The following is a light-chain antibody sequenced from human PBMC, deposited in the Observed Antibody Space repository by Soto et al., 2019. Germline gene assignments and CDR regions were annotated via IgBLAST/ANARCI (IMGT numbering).Light chain of an antibody. V-gene: IGKV3-15*01. CDR1: QGVTTN. CDR2: DVS. J-gene: IGKJ5*01. Sequence: EIVMAQSPDTLSVSPGERATLTGRAGQGVTTNFAWYQQKSGQSPRLLIYDVSIRATGVPARFSVTGSETDFTLTISGLQSGDSAVYFCQQYNNWPFSFGQGTRLEIK. CDR3: QQYNNWPFS.